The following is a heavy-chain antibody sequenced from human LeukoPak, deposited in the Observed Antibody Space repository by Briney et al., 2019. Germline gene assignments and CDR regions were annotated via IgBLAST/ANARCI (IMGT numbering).Heavy chain of an antibody. CDR2: INHSGST. CDR1: GYSISTGYY. D-gene: IGHD3-22*01. Sequence: SETLSLTCTVSGYSISTGYYWSWIRQPPGKGLEWIGEINHSGSTNYNPSLKSRVTISVDTSKNQFSLKLSSVTAADTAVYYCARKCAGVVVEGFDPWGQGTLVTVSS. J-gene: IGHJ5*02. CDR3: ARKCAGVVVEGFDP. V-gene: IGHV4-34*01.